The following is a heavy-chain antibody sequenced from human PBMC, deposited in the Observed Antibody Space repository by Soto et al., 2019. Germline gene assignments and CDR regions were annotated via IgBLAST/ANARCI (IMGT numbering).Heavy chain of an antibody. J-gene: IGHJ4*02. Sequence: SETLSLTCIVSGGSVSSGSYFWTWIRQPPGKGLEWIGYIHYTGSTSYNPSLESRVIISVDSSKNQFSLRLSSVTAADTAMYYCAKAGSGVDYWGQGTLVTVSS. CDR3: AKAGSGVDY. V-gene: IGHV4-61*01. D-gene: IGHD3-10*01. CDR2: IHYTGST. CDR1: GGSVSSGSYF.